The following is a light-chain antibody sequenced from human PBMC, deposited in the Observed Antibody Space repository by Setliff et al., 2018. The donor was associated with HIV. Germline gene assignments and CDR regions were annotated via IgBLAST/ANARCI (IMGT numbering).Light chain of an antibody. Sequence: QSALTQPPSVSGSPGQSATISCTGTSSDVGTYDYVSWYQQHPGKAPKLMIYDVSQRPSGVPDRFSGSKSGNTASLTISGLQAVDEADYCCCAYAGSYTSLYVFGTGTKVTVL. CDR2: DVS. V-gene: IGLV2-11*01. CDR3: CAYAGSYTSLYV. CDR1: SSDVGTYDY. J-gene: IGLJ1*01.